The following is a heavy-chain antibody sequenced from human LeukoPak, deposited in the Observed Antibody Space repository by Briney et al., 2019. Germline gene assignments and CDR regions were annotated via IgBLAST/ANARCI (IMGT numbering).Heavy chain of an antibody. CDR2: TNTDGSST. J-gene: IGHJ6*02. CDR1: GFTFSSYW. CDR3: AKDRGPYYDFWSGYYAGPSPYAMDV. Sequence: GGSLRLSCAASGFTFSSYWMHWVRQAPGKGLVWVSGTNTDGSSTMYADSVKGRFTIARDNAKNTLYLQMNSLRAEDTAVYYCAKDRGPYYDFWSGYYAGPSPYAMDVWGQGTTVTVSS. V-gene: IGHV3-74*03. D-gene: IGHD3-3*01.